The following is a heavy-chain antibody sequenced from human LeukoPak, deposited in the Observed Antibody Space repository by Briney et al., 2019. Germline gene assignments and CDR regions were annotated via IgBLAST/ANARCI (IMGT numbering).Heavy chain of an antibody. CDR1: GGSFSGYY. V-gene: IGHV4-34*01. Sequence: SETLSLTCAVYGGSFSGYYWSWIRQPPGKGLEWIGEINHSGSTNYNPSLKSRVTISVDTSKNQFSLKLSSVTAADTAVYYCARGGLYGSGSYYDWFDPWGQGTLVTVSS. CDR2: INHSGST. J-gene: IGHJ5*02. CDR3: ARGGLYGSGSYYDWFDP. D-gene: IGHD3-10*01.